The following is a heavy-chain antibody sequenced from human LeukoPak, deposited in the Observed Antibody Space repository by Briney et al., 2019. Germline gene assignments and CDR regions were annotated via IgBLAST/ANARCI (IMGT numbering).Heavy chain of an antibody. J-gene: IGHJ4*02. CDR1: GFTVSDNY. CDR3: ASSKGFDY. Sequence: GGSLRLSCAASGFTVSDNYMSWVRQAPGKGLEWVSVIFTGGTTYYADSVKGRFTISRDNSKNTLYLQMNSLRAEDTAVYYCASSKGFDYWGQGTLVTVSS. CDR2: IFTGGTT. V-gene: IGHV3-66*01.